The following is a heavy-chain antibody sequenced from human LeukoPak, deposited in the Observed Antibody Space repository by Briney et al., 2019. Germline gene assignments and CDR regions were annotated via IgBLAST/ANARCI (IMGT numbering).Heavy chain of an antibody. CDR2: IIPILGIA. J-gene: IGHJ4*02. CDR3: ARSAVVVPAAWA. Sequence: ASVKFSCKASGGTFSIYTISCVRQAPGQGLEWMGRIIPILGIANYAQKFQGRVTITADNSTSTAYMELSSLRSEDTGVYYCARSAVVVPAAWAWGQGTLVTVSS. D-gene: IGHD2-2*01. V-gene: IGHV1-69*02. CDR1: GGTFSIYT.